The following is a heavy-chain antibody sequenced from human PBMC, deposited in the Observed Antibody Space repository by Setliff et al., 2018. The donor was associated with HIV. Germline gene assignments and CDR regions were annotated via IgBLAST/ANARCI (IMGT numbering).Heavy chain of an antibody. J-gene: IGHJ2*01. V-gene: IGHV4-34*01. CDR1: GGSFSGYY. Sequence: SETLSLTCAVYGGSFSGYYWSWIRQSPEKRLEWIGEINHSGSTNYNPSLKSRVIMAVDTSKNQFSLKLSSVTAADTAVYYCARPSVGGGYNYWCFDLWGRGTLVTVSS. D-gene: IGHD5-12*01. CDR3: ARPSVGGGYNYWCFDL. CDR2: INHSGST.